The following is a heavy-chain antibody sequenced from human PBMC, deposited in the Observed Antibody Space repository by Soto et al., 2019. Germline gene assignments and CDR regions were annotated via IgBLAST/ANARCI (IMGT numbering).Heavy chain of an antibody. CDR2: IYPGDSDT. V-gene: IGHV5-51*01. D-gene: IGHD2-2*01. CDR3: GRVLTRSWSTPPPPDY. CDR1: GYSFSYYW. J-gene: IGHJ4*02. Sequence: EVQLVQSGAEVKKPGESLKISCQGLGYSFSYYWIGWVRQMPGKGLEWMGIIYPGDSDTRYNPSFEGQVTVSADKSIRTAYPQWSCLKASDTALYYWGRVLTRSWSTPPPPDYWGQGILVTVSS.